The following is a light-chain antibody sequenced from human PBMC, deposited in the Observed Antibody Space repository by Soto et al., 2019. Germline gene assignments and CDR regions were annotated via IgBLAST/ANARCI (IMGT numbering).Light chain of an antibody. Sequence: QSVLTQPPSVSGAPGQRVTISCTGCSSNIGVYDVHWLQRLPGTAPKVLIYGSTNRLPGVPDRFSGSKSGTSAFLAITGLQAEDEADYYCQSYDTGLRDHWVFGGGTKLTVL. J-gene: IGLJ3*02. CDR3: QSYDTGLRDHWV. CDR1: SSNIGVYD. CDR2: GST. V-gene: IGLV1-40*01.